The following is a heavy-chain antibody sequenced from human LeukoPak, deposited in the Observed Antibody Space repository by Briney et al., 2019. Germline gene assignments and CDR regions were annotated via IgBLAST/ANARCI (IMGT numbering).Heavy chain of an antibody. Sequence: PGGSLRLSCAASGFTFSRYGVSWVRQAPGKGLEWVSAISGSGGSTYYADSVKGRFTISRDNSKNTLYLQINSLRAEDTAVYYCAKDHLPGIVVADRDYWGQGTLVTVSS. J-gene: IGHJ4*02. CDR1: GFTFSRYG. CDR2: ISGSGGST. D-gene: IGHD6-19*01. CDR3: AKDHLPGIVVADRDY. V-gene: IGHV3-23*01.